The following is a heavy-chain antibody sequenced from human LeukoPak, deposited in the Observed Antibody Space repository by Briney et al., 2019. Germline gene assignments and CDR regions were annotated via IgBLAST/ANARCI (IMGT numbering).Heavy chain of an antibody. CDR3: AKPPGDMVRGADAFDI. CDR1: GFTFSSYE. D-gene: IGHD3-10*01. J-gene: IGHJ3*02. Sequence: GGSLRLSCAASGFTFSSYEMNWVRQAPGKGLEWVSYISSSGSTIYYADSVKGRFTISRDNSKNTLYLQMNSLRAEDTAVYYCAKPPGDMVRGADAFDIWGQGTMVTVSS. V-gene: IGHV3-48*03. CDR2: ISSSGSTI.